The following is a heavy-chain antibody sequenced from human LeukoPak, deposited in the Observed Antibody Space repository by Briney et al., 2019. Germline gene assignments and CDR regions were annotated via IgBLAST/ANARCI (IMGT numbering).Heavy chain of an antibody. Sequence: ASVKVSCKASGYTFTSYGISWVRQAPGQGLEWMGWISAYNGNTNYAQKLQGRVTMTTDTSTSIAYMELRSLRSDDTAVYYCARASRVLWFGESRVYYFDYWGQGTLVTVSS. V-gene: IGHV1-18*01. CDR3: ARASRVLWFGESRVYYFDY. CDR2: ISAYNGNT. J-gene: IGHJ4*02. D-gene: IGHD3-10*01. CDR1: GYTFTSYG.